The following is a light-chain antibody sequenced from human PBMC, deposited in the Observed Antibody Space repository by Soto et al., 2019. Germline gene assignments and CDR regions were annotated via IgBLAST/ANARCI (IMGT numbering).Light chain of an antibody. V-gene: IGKV3-15*01. CDR3: QQYYSTPLT. CDR1: QSVSSN. CDR2: GAS. Sequence: EIVMTQSPATLSVSPGERATLSCRASQSVSSNLAWYQQRLGQTPRLLISGASTRATGIPARFSGSVSGTEFILTISSLQAEDVAVYYCQQYYSTPLTFGGGTKVDI. J-gene: IGKJ4*01.